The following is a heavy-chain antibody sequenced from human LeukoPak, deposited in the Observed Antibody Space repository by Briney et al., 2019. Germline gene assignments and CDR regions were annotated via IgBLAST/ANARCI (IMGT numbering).Heavy chain of an antibody. V-gene: IGHV3-23*01. J-gene: IGHJ4*02. CDR1: GFTFTSYA. CDR2: IRGSGSTT. CDR3: AKDLGSSQDFDY. D-gene: IGHD1-26*01. Sequence: GGSLRLSCVASGFTFTSYAMSWVRQAPGKGLEWVSYIRGSGSTTHYADSVKGRFTISRDNSKNTLYLQMNSLRAEDTAVYYCAKDLGSSQDFDYWGQGTLV.